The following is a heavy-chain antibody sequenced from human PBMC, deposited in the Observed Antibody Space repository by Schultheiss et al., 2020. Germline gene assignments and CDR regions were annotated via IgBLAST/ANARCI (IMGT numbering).Heavy chain of an antibody. CDR1: GGSISSYY. J-gene: IGHJ5*02. D-gene: IGHD3-10*02. CDR2: IYYSGST. V-gene: IGHV4-59*08. Sequence: SETLSLTCTVSGGSISSYYWSWIRQPPGKGLEWIGYIYYSGSTNYNPSLKSRVTISVDTSKKQFSLKLSSVTAADTAVYFCARQSPSVLGWFDPWGQGTLGTVS. CDR3: ARQSPSVLGWFDP.